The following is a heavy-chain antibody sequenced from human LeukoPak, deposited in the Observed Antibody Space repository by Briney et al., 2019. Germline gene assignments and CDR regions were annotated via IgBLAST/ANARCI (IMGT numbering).Heavy chain of an antibody. J-gene: IGHJ2*01. D-gene: IGHD6-19*01. CDR1: GFSFSIHA. CDR2: ISGRTGNS. Sequence: QSGGSLRLSCAASGFSFSIHAMSWVRQAPGKGLEWVSGISGRTGNSDYADAVKGRFTISRDNSKDTVFLQMYSLRVEDTAVYYCAKGGREPARLAVPMYHYFDGWGRGTRVTVSS. CDR3: AKGGREPARLAVPMYHYFDG. V-gene: IGHV3-23*01.